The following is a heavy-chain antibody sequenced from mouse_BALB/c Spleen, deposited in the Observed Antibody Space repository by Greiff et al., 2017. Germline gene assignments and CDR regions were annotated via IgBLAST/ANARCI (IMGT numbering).Heavy chain of an antibody. CDR3: ARDSGDV. J-gene: IGHJ1*01. V-gene: IGHV1-9*01. Sequence: QVQLQQSGAELMKPGASVKISCKATGYTFSSYWIEWVKQRPGHGLEWIGEILPGSGSTDYNEKFKGKATFTADTSSNTAYMQLRSLTSEDSAVYYCARDSGDVWGAGTTVTVSA. CDR1: GYTFSSYW. CDR2: ILPGSGST.